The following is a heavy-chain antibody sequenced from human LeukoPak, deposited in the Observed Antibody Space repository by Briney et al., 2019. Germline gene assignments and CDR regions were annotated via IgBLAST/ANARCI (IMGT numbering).Heavy chain of an antibody. Sequence: SETLSLTCAVYGESFSGYYWSWIRQPPGKGLEWIGEINHSGSTNYNPSLKSRVTISVDTSKNQFSLKLSSVTAADTAVYYCARGGIGAVAGTFDYWGQGTLVTVSS. CDR3: ARGGIGAVAGTFDY. J-gene: IGHJ4*02. CDR2: INHSGST. V-gene: IGHV4-34*01. D-gene: IGHD6-19*01. CDR1: GESFSGYY.